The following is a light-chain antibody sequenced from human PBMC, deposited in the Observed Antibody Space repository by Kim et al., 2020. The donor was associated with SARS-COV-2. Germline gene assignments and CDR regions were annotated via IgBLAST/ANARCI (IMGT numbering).Light chain of an antibody. Sequence: SSELTQDPAVSVALGQTVRITCQGDSLRRNYASWXQQKPGQAPVLVMYDKNNRPSGIPDRFSGSSSGNTASLTITGAQAADEADYYFNSRDRASTGTLYV. V-gene: IGLV3-19*01. CDR3: NSRDRASTGTLYV. CDR1: SLRRNY. CDR2: DKN. J-gene: IGLJ1*01.